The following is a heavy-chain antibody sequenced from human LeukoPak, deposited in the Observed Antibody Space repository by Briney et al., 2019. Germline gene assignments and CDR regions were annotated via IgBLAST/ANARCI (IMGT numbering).Heavy chain of an antibody. CDR3: AKGSSTVRPYYFDY. V-gene: IGHV3-23*01. J-gene: IGHJ4*02. CDR1: GLTFSDSA. CDR2: VSGSGHST. Sequence: PGGSLRLSCAASGLTFSDSAMSWVRQAPGKGLEWFSAVSGSGHSTYYADYVKGRFTISRDNSKNTLPLQMTSLTADDTGVYHCAKGSSTVRPYYFDYWGQRALVTVSS. D-gene: IGHD6-6*01.